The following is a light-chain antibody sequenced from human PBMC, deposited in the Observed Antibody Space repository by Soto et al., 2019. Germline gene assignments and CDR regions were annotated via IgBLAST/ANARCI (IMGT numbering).Light chain of an antibody. CDR3: QQYGSSPWT. J-gene: IGKJ1*01. CDR2: GAS. V-gene: IGKV3-20*01. CDR1: QSVSSSY. Sequence: TQSPSTLSASVGDRVTITCRASQSVSSSYLAWYQQKPGQAPRLLIYGASSRATGIPDRFSGSGSGTDFTLTISRLEPEDFAVYYCQQYGSSPWTFGQGTMVDI.